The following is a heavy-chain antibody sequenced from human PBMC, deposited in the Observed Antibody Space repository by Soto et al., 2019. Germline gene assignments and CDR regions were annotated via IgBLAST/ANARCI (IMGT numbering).Heavy chain of an antibody. D-gene: IGHD3-22*01. J-gene: IGHJ4*02. CDR3: ARTPFSYYYDSSGYIHYYFDY. Sequence: SETLSLTCTVSGGSISSYYWSWIRQPPGKGLEWIGYIYYSGSTNYNPSLKSRVTISVDTSKNQFSLKLSSVTAADTAVYYCARTPFSYYYDSSGYIHYYFDYWGQGTLVTVPS. V-gene: IGHV4-59*01. CDR2: IYYSGST. CDR1: GGSISSYY.